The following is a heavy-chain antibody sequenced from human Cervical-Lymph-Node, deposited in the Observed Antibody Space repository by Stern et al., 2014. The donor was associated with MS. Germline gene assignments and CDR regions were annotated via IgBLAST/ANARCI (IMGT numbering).Heavy chain of an antibody. Sequence: QVQLVQSGAEVKKPGASVKVSCKASGYTFTSYDINWVRQAPGQGLARMGWMNPNSGSTGYAQKFQGRVTMTRNTSKSTAYMELSSLRSEDAAVYYCARDCKLRRFGSRGWFDPWGQGTLVTVSS. CDR2: MNPNSGST. V-gene: IGHV1-8*01. CDR1: GYTFTSYD. J-gene: IGHJ5*02. D-gene: IGHD3-10*01. CDR3: ARDCKLRRFGSRGWFDP.